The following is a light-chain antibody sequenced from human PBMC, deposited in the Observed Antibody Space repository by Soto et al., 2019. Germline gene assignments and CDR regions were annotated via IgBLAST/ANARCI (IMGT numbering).Light chain of an antibody. J-gene: IGLJ2*01. V-gene: IGLV2-23*03. CDR3: CSYAGSSTFV. CDR1: SSDVGLYNL. Sequence: QSALTQPASVSGSPGQSITISCTGTSSDVGLYNLVSWYQQHPGKAPKLMIYEGTTRPSGVSNRFSGSKSGNTAFLTISGLQAEDEADYYCCSYAGSSTFVFGGGTTLTV. CDR2: EGT.